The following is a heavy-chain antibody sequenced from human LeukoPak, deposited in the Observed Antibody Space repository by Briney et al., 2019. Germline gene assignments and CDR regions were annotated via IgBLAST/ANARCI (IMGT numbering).Heavy chain of an antibody. CDR1: GFTFGDYY. CDR2: INSSGRTI. CDR3: ARDRDYSTSPFDY. D-gene: IGHD2/OR15-2a*01. V-gene: IGHV3-11*01. Sequence: PGGSLRLSCTASGFTFGDYYMTWIRQAPGKGPEWLAYINSSGRTIYYADSVRGRFTISRDNAKNSLYLQVNSLRVEDTAIYYCARDRDYSTSPFDYWGQGTLVTVSS. J-gene: IGHJ4*02.